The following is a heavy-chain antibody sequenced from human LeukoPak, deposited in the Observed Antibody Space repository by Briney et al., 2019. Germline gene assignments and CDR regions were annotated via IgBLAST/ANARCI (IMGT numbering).Heavy chain of an antibody. D-gene: IGHD2-15*01. CDR1: GFTFSSYA. V-gene: IGHV3-23*01. Sequence: GGSLRLSCAASGFTFSSYAMSWVRQAPGKGLEWVSALSGSGVYTSYADSVKGRFTISRDNSKNTLYLQMSSLRAKDTAVYYCAKSLADTTPRVFDHWGQGTLVTVSS. CDR2: LSGSGVYT. CDR3: AKSLADTTPRVFDH. J-gene: IGHJ4*02.